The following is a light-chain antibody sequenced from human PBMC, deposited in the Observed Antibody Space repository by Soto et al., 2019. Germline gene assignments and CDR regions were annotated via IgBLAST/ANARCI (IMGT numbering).Light chain of an antibody. V-gene: IGKV1-6*01. J-gene: IGKJ1*01. CDR3: LQDFKYPRT. CDR2: ASS. Sequence: AIQMTQSPSSLSASVGDRVTITCRASQDIRTELGWYQQRPGEAPKLLIYASSNLQSGVPSRLSGSGSGTDFTLTINSLQPEDFAPYYCLQDFKYPRTFGKGTKVDIK. CDR1: QDIRTE.